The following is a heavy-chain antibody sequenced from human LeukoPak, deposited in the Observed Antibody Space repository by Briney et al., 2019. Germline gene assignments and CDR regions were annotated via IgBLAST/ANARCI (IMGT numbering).Heavy chain of an antibody. Sequence: GGSLRLSCTASGFTFSTYDMNWVRQAPGKGLEWVSYISSSGSSIYYADSVKGRFTISRDNAKNSLCLQMNSLRAEDTAVYYCARDSSGWYHWFDPWGQGTLVTVSS. CDR3: ARDSSGWYHWFDP. V-gene: IGHV3-48*03. J-gene: IGHJ5*02. CDR2: ISSSGSSI. CDR1: GFTFSTYD. D-gene: IGHD6-19*01.